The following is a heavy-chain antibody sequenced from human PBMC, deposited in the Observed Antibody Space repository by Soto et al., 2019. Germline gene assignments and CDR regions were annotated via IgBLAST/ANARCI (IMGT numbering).Heavy chain of an antibody. D-gene: IGHD2-2*02. CDR1: GGTFSSYT. V-gene: IGHV1-69*02. CDR3: ARYHGYCSSTSCYKYYYYMDV. J-gene: IGHJ6*03. Sequence: SVKVSCKASGGTFSSYTISWVRQAPGQGLEWMGRIIPILGIANYAQKFQGRVTITADKSTSTAYMELSSLRSEDTAVYYCARYHGYCSSTSCYKYYYYMDVWGKGTTATVSS. CDR2: IIPILGIA.